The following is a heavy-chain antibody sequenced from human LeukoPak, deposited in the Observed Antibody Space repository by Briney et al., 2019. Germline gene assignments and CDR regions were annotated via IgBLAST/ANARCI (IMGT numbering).Heavy chain of an antibody. CDR3: ARTIDDFRSGYYLALGY. CDR2: IFHDGTT. J-gene: IGHJ4*02. CDR1: GGSISSSSYY. Sequence: SETLSLTCTVSGGSISSSSYYWGWIRQPPGKGLEWIGTIFHDGTTYYNPSLKSRVTISVEKSKNQFSLRLNFVTAADTAVYYCARTIDDFRSGYYLALGYWGQGTLVTVSS. V-gene: IGHV4-39*07. D-gene: IGHD3-3*01.